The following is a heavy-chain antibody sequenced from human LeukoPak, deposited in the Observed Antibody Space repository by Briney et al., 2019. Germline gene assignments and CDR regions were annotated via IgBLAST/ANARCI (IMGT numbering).Heavy chain of an antibody. D-gene: IGHD5-18*01. CDR1: GYIFSDYY. V-gene: IGHV1-46*01. CDR3: ASEDVDADSLDD. Sequence: GASVKVSCQSSGYIFSDYYMHWVRQAPGQGLEWMGIINPSGGSTRYAQKFQGRVAMTRDTSTSTLYMELNSLRSEDTAVYYCASEDVDADSLDDWGQGTLVTVSS. CDR2: INPSGGST. J-gene: IGHJ4*02.